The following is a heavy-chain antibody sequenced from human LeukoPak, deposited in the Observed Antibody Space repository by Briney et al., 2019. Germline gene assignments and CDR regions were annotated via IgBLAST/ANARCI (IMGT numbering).Heavy chain of an antibody. Sequence: SETLSLTCTVSGGSISSSAYSWGWIRQPPGKGFDWIGNIYDNGNTYYNPSLKSRVTISVDTSKNQFSLQLNSVTAADTAVYYCARQSGPGYSSTWYFDYWGQGTLVTVSS. CDR2: IYDNGNT. J-gene: IGHJ4*02. CDR1: GGSISSSAYS. CDR3: ARQSGPGYSSTWYFDY. V-gene: IGHV4-39*01. D-gene: IGHD6-13*01.